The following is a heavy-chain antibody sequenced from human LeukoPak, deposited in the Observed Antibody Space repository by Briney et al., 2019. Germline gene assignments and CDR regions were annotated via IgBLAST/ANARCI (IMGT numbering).Heavy chain of an antibody. Sequence: ASLRVSCKASGYTFTSYGISWVRQAPGQGLEWMGWISAYNGNTNYAQKLQGRVTMTTDTSTSTAYMELRSLRSDDTAVYYCARDRGARVTSGYYYGMDVWGQGTTVTVSS. J-gene: IGHJ6*01. CDR2: ISAYNGNT. CDR3: ARDRGARVTSGYYYGMDV. CDR1: GYTFTSYG. D-gene: IGHD4-17*01. V-gene: IGHV1-18*04.